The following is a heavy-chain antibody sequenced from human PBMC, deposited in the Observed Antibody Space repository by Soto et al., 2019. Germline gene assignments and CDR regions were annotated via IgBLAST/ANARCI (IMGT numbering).Heavy chain of an antibody. CDR1: GFTFSSYG. Sequence: GGSLRLSCAASGFTFSSYGMHWVRQAPGKGLEWVAVIWYDGSNKYYADSVKGRFTISRDNSKNTLYLQMNSLRAEDTAVYYCARGSGYCSSTSCYEAFDIWGQGTMVTVSS. D-gene: IGHD2-2*01. J-gene: IGHJ3*02. CDR2: IWYDGSNK. CDR3: ARGSGYCSSTSCYEAFDI. V-gene: IGHV3-33*01.